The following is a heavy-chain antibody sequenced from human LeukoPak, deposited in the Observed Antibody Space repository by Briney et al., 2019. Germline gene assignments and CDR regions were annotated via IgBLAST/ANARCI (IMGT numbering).Heavy chain of an antibody. CDR3: AHRPTYPDAFDI. Sequence: SGPTLVKPTQTLTLTCTFSGFSLSTSGVGVGWIRQPPGKALEWLALIYWNDDKRYSPSLKSRLTITKDTSKNQVVLTMTNMDPVDTATYYCAHRPTYPDAFDIWGQGTMVTVSS. CDR1: GFSLSTSGVG. V-gene: IGHV2-5*01. CDR2: IYWNDDK. J-gene: IGHJ3*02.